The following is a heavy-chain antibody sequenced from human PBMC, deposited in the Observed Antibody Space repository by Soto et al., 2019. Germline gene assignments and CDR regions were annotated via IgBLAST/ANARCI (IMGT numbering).Heavy chain of an antibody. CDR1: GGSFSGYY. CDR3: ARGHGGYVKGLSGYMDV. J-gene: IGHJ6*03. CDR2: INHSGST. V-gene: IGHV4-34*01. D-gene: IGHD5-12*01. Sequence: SETLSLTCAVYGGSFSGYYWSWIRQPPGKGLEWIGEINHSGSTNYNPSLKSRVTISVDTSKNQFSLKLSSVTAADTAVYYCARGHGGYVKGLSGYMDVWGKGTTVTVSS.